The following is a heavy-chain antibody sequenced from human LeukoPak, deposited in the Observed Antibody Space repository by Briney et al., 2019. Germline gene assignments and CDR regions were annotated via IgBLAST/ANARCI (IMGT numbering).Heavy chain of an antibody. V-gene: IGHV4-59*08. CDR1: GGSISSYY. CDR3: ARSFGGADPYYYDSSGYYPWYFDY. Sequence: SETLSLTCTVSGGSISSYYWSWIRQPPGKGLEWIGYIYYSGSTNYNPSLKSRVTISVATSKNQFSLKLSSVTAADTAVYYCARSFGGADPYYYDSSGYYPWYFDYWGQGTLVTVSS. J-gene: IGHJ4*02. CDR2: IYYSGST. D-gene: IGHD3-22*01.